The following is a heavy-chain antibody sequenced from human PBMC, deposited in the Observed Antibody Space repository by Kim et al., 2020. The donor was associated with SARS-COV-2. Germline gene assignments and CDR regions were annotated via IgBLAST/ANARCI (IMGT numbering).Heavy chain of an antibody. CDR2: INPDSGAT. CDR1: GYTFTGYY. V-gene: IGHV1-2*02. J-gene: IGHJ4*02. D-gene: IGHD2-15*01. Sequence: ASVKVSCKASGYTFTGYYIHWVRQAPGHGLEWIGWINPDSGATNYARKFQDRVTMTRDTSNRTAYMELSRLRSNDSAVYYCAREAGGFDYWGQGTLVTVSS. CDR3: AREAGGFDY.